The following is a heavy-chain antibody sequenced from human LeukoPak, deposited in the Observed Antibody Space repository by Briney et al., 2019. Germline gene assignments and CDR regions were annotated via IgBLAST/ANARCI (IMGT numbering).Heavy chain of an antibody. V-gene: IGHV1-8*01. CDR1: GYTFTSYD. CDR2: MNPNSGNT. J-gene: IGHJ6*03. Sequence: ASVKVSCKASGYTFTSYDINWVRQATGQGLEWMGWMNPNSGNTGYAQKFQGRVTMPRNTSISTAYMELSSLRSEDTAVYYWARVTHYYYYRDVWGKGTTVTVSS. CDR3: ARVTHYYYYRDV. D-gene: IGHD3-16*01.